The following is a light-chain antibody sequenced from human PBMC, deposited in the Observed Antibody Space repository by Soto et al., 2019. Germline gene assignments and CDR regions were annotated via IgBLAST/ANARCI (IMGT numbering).Light chain of an antibody. V-gene: IGLV1-40*01. J-gene: IGLJ2*01. Sequence: QSVLTQPSSVSGAPGQTVTISCTGSSSNIGAEYDVHWYQQLPGGAPKLLIYXXXXXXXXXXXXXXXSKSGASASLAITGXXXXXXXXXYCQSYDSSLSVVVFGGGTKLTVL. CDR3: QSYDSSLSVVV. CDR1: SSNIGAEYD. CDR2: XXX.